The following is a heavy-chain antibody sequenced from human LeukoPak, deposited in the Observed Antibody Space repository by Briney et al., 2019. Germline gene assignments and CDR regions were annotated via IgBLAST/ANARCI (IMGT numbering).Heavy chain of an antibody. CDR3: ASGYSYGGAAKYYYMDV. CDR2: IYSGGST. Sequence: GGSLRLSCAASGFTVSSNYMSWVRQAPGKGLEWVSVIYSGGSTYYADSVKGRFTISRDNSKNTLYLQMNSLRAEDTAVYYCASGYSYGGAAKYYYMDVWGKGTTVTVSS. J-gene: IGHJ6*03. V-gene: IGHV3-66*01. CDR1: GFTVSSNY. D-gene: IGHD5-18*01.